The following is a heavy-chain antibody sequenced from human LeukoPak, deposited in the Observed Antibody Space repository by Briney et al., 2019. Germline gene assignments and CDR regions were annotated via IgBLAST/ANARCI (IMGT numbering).Heavy chain of an antibody. J-gene: IGHJ4*01. D-gene: IGHD6-13*01. V-gene: IGHV3-30*18. Sequence: GGSLRLSCAASGFTFSSYGMHWVRQAPGKGLEWVAVISYDGSNKYYADSVKGRFTISRDNSKNTLYLQMNSLRAEDTAVYYCAKGRQQLVLYWGQEPWSPSPQ. CDR3: AKGRQQLVLY. CDR2: ISYDGSNK. CDR1: GFTFSSYG.